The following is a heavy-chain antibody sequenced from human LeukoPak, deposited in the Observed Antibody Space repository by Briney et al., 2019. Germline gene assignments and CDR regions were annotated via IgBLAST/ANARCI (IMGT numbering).Heavy chain of an antibody. CDR2: IIPILGIA. D-gene: IGHD3-9*01. V-gene: IGHV1-69*04. Sequence: SVKVSCKASGGTFSSYAISWVRQAPGQGREGMGRIIPILGIANYAQKFQGRVTITADKSTSTAYMELSSLRSEDTAVYYCARDQPASVTGPPLDNWFDPWGQGTLVTVSS. CDR1: GGTFSSYA. CDR3: ARDQPASVTGPPLDNWFDP. J-gene: IGHJ5*02.